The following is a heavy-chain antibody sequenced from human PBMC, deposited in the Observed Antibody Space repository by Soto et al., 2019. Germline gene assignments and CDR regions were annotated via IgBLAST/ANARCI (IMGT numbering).Heavy chain of an antibody. CDR3: AKEGLIAGTLIWFDP. Sequence: EVRLLESGGGLVQPGGSLRLSCAASGFTFTSYAMTWVRQAPGKGLEWVSAISGSGDSTYYADSVKGRFTVSKDNSKNMLHLQMNSLRAEDTAVYYCAKEGLIAGTLIWFDPWGQGTLVIVSS. J-gene: IGHJ5*02. V-gene: IGHV3-23*01. CDR1: GFTFTSYA. D-gene: IGHD2-15*01. CDR2: ISGSGDST.